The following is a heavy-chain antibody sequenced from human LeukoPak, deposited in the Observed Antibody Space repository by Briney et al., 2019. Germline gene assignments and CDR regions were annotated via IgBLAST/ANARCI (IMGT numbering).Heavy chain of an antibody. J-gene: IGHJ4*02. CDR2: ISGSGGST. V-gene: IGHV3-23*01. Sequence: GGSLRLSCAASGFTFSSYAMSWVRQAPGKGLEWVSAISGSGGSTYYADSVKGRFTISRDNSKNTLYLRMNSLRAEDTAVYYCAKGKGKIIVGDYWGQGTLVTVSS. CDR3: AKGKGKIIVGDY. D-gene: IGHD2-21*01. CDR1: GFTFSSYA.